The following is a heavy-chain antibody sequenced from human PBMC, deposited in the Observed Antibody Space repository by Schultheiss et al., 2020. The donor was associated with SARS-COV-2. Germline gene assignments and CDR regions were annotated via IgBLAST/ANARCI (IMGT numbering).Heavy chain of an antibody. CDR2: ISYDGSNK. D-gene: IGHD1-1*01. CDR1: GFTFSSYA. J-gene: IGHJ3*02. CDR3: ARDSRDWNGKGAFDI. Sequence: GGSLRLSCAASGFTFSSYAMHWVRQAPGKGLEWVAVISYDGSNKYYADSVKGRFTISRDNAKNSLYLQMNSLRAEDTAVYYCARDSRDWNGKGAFDIWGQGTMVTVSS. V-gene: IGHV3-30*07.